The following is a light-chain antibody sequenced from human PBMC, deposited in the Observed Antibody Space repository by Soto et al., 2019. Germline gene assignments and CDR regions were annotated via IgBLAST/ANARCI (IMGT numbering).Light chain of an antibody. J-gene: IGKJ1*01. CDR2: KAS. CDR3: HQYNTYLWT. V-gene: IGKV1-5*03. Sequence: DIQMTQSPSTLSASVEDRVIIVCRASQSIGSWLAWYQQKPGKAPKLLIYKASSLESGVPSRFSGSGSGTEFTLTIRSLQPDDFAPYYCHQYNTYLWTFGQGTKVEIK. CDR1: QSIGSW.